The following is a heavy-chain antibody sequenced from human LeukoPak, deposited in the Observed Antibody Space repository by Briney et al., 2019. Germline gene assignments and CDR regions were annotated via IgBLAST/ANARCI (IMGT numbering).Heavy chain of an antibody. V-gene: IGHV3-43*01. D-gene: IGHD4-17*01. CDR2: ISWDGGST. Sequence: GGSLRLSCAASGFDFDDYMMHWVRQAPGKGLEWVSLISWDGGSTYYADSVKGRFTISRDNSKNSLYLQMNSLRTEDTALYYCAKEDYGLGAFDIWGQGTMVTVSS. CDR3: AKEDYGLGAFDI. J-gene: IGHJ3*02. CDR1: GFDFDDYM.